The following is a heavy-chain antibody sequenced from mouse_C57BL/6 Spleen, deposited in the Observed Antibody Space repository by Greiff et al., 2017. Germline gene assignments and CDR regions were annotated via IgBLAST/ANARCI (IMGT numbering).Heavy chain of an antibody. CDR2: INPSSGYT. CDR1: GYTFTSYT. J-gene: IGHJ2*01. Sequence: QVQLQQSGAELARPGASVKMSCKASGYTFTSYTMHWVKQRPGQGLEWIGYINPSSGYTKYNQKFKDKATLTADKSSSTAYMQLSILTSEDSAVYYCARGITTVVHFDYWGQGTTLTVSS. CDR3: ARGITTVVHFDY. D-gene: IGHD1-1*01. V-gene: IGHV1-4*01.